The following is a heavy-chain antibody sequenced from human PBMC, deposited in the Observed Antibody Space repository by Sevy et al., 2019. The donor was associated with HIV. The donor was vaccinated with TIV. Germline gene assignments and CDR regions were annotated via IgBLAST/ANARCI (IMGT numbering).Heavy chain of an antibody. J-gene: IGHJ4*02. CDR2: TRNKANSYTT. Sequence: GGSLRLSCAASGSTFSDHYMDWVRQAPGKGLEWVGRTRNKANSYTTEYAASVKGRFTISRDDSKNSLYLQMNSLKTEDTAVYYCARGGGSGSYYINAFDYWGQGTLVTVSS. CDR1: GSTFSDHY. V-gene: IGHV3-72*01. CDR3: ARGGGSGSYYINAFDY. D-gene: IGHD1-26*01.